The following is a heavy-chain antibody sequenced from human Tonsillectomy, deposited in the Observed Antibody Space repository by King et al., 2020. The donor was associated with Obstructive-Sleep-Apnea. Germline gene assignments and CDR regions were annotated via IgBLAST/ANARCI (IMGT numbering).Heavy chain of an antibody. CDR2: INPNSGGT. V-gene: IGHV1-2*02. Sequence: QLVQSGAEVKKPGASVRVSCKASGYTFTDYYMHWVRQAPGQGLEWMGWINPNSGGTDYAQNFQGRVTMTRDTSISTAYMELSSLRSDDTAVYYCARDAAAYLHRRYNYFDYWGQGTLVTVSS. J-gene: IGHJ4*02. D-gene: IGHD6-13*01. CDR1: GYTFTDYY. CDR3: ARDAAAYLHRRYNYFDY.